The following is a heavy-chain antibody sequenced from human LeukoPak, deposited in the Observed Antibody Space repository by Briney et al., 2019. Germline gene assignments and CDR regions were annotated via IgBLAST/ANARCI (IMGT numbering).Heavy chain of an antibody. CDR2: ISYDGSNK. V-gene: IGHV3-30-3*01. J-gene: IGHJ4*02. D-gene: IGHD3-22*01. Sequence: GGSLRLSCAASGFTFSGYPIHWVRQAPGKGLEWVAVISYDGSNKYYADSVKGRFTISRDNSKNTLYLQMNSLRAEDTALYYCAAGDSSGYYGGNFDYWGQGTLVTVSS. CDR1: GFTFSGYP. CDR3: AAGDSSGYYGGNFDY.